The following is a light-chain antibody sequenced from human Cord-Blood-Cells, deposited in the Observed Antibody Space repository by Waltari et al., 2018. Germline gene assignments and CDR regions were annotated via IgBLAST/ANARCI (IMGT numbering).Light chain of an antibody. CDR1: HILLHSNGYNY. Sequence: DIVMTQSPLSLPVTPGEPASISCRSSHILLHSNGYNYLDWYLQKPGQSPQLLIYLGSNRASGVPDRCSGSGSGTDFTLKISRVEAEDVGVYYCMQALQTPITFGQGTRLEIK. CDR3: MQALQTPIT. CDR2: LGS. J-gene: IGKJ5*01. V-gene: IGKV2-28*01.